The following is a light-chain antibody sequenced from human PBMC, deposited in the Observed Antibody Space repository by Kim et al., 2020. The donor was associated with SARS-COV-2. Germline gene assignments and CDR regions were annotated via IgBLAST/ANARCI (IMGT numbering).Light chain of an antibody. Sequence: DIQMTQSPSSLSASVGDRVTITCQASQDISNYLNWYQQIPGKAPKLLIYDASNLQTVVPSRFSGGGSGTDFTFTISSLQPEDIATYYCQQYGNLPHTFGQGTKLEI. CDR2: DAS. CDR1: QDISNY. V-gene: IGKV1-33*01. J-gene: IGKJ2*01. CDR3: QQYGNLPHT.